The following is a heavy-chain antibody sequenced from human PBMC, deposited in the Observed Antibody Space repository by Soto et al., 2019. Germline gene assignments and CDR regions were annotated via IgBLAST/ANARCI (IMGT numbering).Heavy chain of an antibody. Sequence: GSLRLSCAASGFTFSSYWMHWVRQAPGKGLVWVSRIKSDGSNINYADSVKGRFTISRDNAKNTLYLQMNSLRAEDTAIYYCARGGFSGSGSFIQGDYWGQGTLVTVSS. CDR1: GFTFSSYW. J-gene: IGHJ4*02. CDR2: IKSDGSNI. CDR3: ARGGFSGSGSFIQGDY. V-gene: IGHV3-74*01. D-gene: IGHD3-10*01.